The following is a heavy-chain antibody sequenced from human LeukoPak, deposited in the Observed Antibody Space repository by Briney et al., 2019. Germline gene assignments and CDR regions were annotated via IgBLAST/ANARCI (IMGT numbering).Heavy chain of an antibody. J-gene: IGHJ2*01. CDR3: ARRQQLDWYFDL. D-gene: IGHD6-13*01. CDR1: GFTFSSYE. V-gene: IGHV3-48*03. Sequence: GGSLRLSCAASGFTFSSYEMNWVRQAPGKGLEWVSYISSSGSTIYYADSVKGRFTISRDNAKNSLYLQMNSLRAEDTAVYYCARRQQLDWYFDLWGRGTLVTVSS. CDR2: ISSSGSTI.